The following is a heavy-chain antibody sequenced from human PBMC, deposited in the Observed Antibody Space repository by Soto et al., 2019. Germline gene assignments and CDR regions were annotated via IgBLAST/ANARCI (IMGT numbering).Heavy chain of an antibody. Sequence: QVQLVQSGAEVKRPGSSVKVSCRASGVTLNDYAISWVRQAPGQGLEWMGGIIPLSASAKLAQKFQGRVTITADTSTRTAYMELTSVRSEDTAVYYCATGLLAAAPLNYWGQGTLVTVSS. CDR3: ATGLLAAAPLNY. CDR2: IIPLSASA. V-gene: IGHV1-69*06. J-gene: IGHJ4*02. D-gene: IGHD6-13*01. CDR1: GVTLNDYA.